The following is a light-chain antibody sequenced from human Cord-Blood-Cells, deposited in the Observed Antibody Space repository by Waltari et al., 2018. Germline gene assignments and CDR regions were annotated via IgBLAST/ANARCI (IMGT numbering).Light chain of an antibody. CDR3: QQYYSTPFT. J-gene: IGKJ3*01. CDR1: QSVLYSSNNKNY. Sequence: DIVMTQSPDSLAVSLGESATITCKSSQSVLYSSNNKNYLAWYQQKPGQPPKLLIYWASTRESGVPDRFSGSGSGTDFTLTISSLQAEDVAVYYCQQYYSTPFTFGPGTKVDIK. V-gene: IGKV4-1*01. CDR2: WAS.